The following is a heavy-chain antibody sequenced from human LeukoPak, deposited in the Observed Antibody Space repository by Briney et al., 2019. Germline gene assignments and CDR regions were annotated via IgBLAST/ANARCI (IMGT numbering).Heavy chain of an antibody. Sequence: GASVKVSCKASGGTFSSYAISWVRQAPGQGLEWMGGIIPIFGTANYAQKFQGRGTITTDESTSTAYMELSSVRSEDTAVYYCARDPNHIAANWFDPWGQGTLVTVSS. D-gene: IGHD6-13*01. V-gene: IGHV1-69*05. CDR2: IIPIFGTA. J-gene: IGHJ5*02. CDR3: ARDPNHIAANWFDP. CDR1: GGTFSSYA.